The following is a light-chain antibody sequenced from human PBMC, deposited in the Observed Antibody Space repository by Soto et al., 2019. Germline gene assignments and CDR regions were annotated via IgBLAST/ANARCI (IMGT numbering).Light chain of an antibody. CDR1: QSVSSY. J-gene: IGKJ4*01. Sequence: EIVLTQSPATLYLSPGERATLSCRASQSVSSYLAWYQQKPGQAPRLLIYDASNRATGIPARFSGSGSGTDFTLTISSPEPEDFAVYYCQQRSNWPSFGGGTKVEIK. CDR3: QQRSNWPS. CDR2: DAS. V-gene: IGKV3-11*01.